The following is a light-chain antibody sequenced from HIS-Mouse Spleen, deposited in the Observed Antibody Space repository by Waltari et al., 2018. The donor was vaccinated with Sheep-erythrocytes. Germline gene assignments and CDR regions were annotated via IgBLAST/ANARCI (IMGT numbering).Light chain of an antibody. J-gene: IGLJ3*02. V-gene: IGLV3-1*01. Sequence: SYELTQPPSVSVSPGQTASITCSGDKLGDKYAGWYQQKPGQSPVLVIYQDSKRPSGIPERFSGSKSGTSASLAISGLRSEDEADYYCAAWDDSLSGWVFGGGTKLTVL. CDR2: QDS. CDR1: KLGDKY. CDR3: AAWDDSLSGWV.